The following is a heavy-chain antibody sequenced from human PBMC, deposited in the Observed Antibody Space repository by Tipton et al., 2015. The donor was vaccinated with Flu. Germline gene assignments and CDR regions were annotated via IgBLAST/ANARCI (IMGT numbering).Heavy chain of an antibody. Sequence: TLSLTCAVSGYSISSGYYWAWIRQPPGGGLEWIGSISHSGSADYNPSLKSRVTISRDTSKNQYSLNLGSVTATDTAVYYFARDGGGYTPEGFDYWGQGTLVTVSS. D-gene: IGHD5-24*01. CDR3: ARDGGGYTPEGFDY. CDR2: ISHSGSA. V-gene: IGHV4-38-2*02. CDR1: GYSISSGYY. J-gene: IGHJ4*02.